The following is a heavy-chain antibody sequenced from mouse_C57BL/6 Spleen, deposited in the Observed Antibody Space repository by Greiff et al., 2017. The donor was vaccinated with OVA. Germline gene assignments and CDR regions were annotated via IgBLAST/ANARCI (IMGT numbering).Heavy chain of an antibody. CDR3: ARTLSMGTTHAMDY. D-gene: IGHD2-14*01. CDR1: GFSLTSYA. J-gene: IGHJ4*01. Sequence: VQLVESGPGLVAPSPSLSISCTASGFSLTSYAISWVRRPPGKGLEWLGVIWPGGGTNNNSALKSRLSISKDNSKTQVFLKMNSLQTDDAARYYCARTLSMGTTHAMDYWGQGTSVTVSS. V-gene: IGHV2-9-1*01. CDR2: IWPGGGT.